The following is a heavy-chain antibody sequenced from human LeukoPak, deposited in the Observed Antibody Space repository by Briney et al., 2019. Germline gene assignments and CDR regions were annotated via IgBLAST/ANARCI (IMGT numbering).Heavy chain of an antibody. V-gene: IGHV4-34*01. D-gene: IGHD6-13*01. J-gene: IGHJ4*02. CDR2: INHSGST. Sequence: SETLSLTCAVYGGSFSGYYWSWIRQPPGKGLEWIGEINHSGSTNYNPSLKSRVTISVDTSKNQFSLKLSSVTAADTAVYYCARRGIRYGSSWAPGQPFDYWGQGTLVTVSS. CDR3: ARRGIRYGSSWAPGQPFDY. CDR1: GGSFSGYY.